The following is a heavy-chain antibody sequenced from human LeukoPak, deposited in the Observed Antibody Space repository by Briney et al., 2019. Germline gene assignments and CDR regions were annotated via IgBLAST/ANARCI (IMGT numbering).Heavy chain of an antibody. CDR2: IYYSGST. CDR1: GGSISSHY. J-gene: IGHJ5*02. V-gene: IGHV4-59*11. Sequence: PSETLSLTCTVSGGSISSHYWSWIRQPPGKGLEWIGYIYYSGSTNYNPSLKSRVTISVDTSKNQFSLKLSSVTAADTAVYYCARSYYDFWGGNPGGSWFDPWGQGTLVTVSS. D-gene: IGHD3-3*01. CDR3: ARSYYDFWGGNPGGSWFDP.